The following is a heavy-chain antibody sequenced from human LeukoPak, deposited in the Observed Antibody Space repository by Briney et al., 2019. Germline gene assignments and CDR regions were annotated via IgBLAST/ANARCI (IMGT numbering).Heavy chain of an antibody. V-gene: IGHV4-59*01. CDR1: GGSINSYY. CDR2: IYYSGTT. CDR3: ARQVTYYDILTGYSSPYALDY. J-gene: IGHJ4*02. Sequence: SETLSLTCTVSGGSINSYYWSWIRQPPGKGLEWIGYIYYSGTTNYNPSLKSRVTISVDTSKNQFSLKLSSVTAADTAVYYCARQVTYYDILTGYSSPYALDYWGQGTLVTVSS. D-gene: IGHD3-9*01.